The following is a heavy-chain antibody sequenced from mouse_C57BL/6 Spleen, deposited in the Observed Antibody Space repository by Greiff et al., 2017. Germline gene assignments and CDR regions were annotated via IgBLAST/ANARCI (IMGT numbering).Heavy chain of an antibody. V-gene: IGHV1-80*01. D-gene: IGHD2-12*01. CDR2: IYPGDGDT. CDR1: GYAFSSYW. J-gene: IGHJ4*01. Sequence: QVQLQQPGAELVKPGASVKISCKASGYAFSSYWMNWVKQRPGKGLEWIGQIYPGDGDTNYNGKFKGKATLTADKSSSTAYMQLSSLTSEDSAVYVCAREGERPDSYAMDYWGQGTSVTVSS. CDR3: AREGERPDSYAMDY.